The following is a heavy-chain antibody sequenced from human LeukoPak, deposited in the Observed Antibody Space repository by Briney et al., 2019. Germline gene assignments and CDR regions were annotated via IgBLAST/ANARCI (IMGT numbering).Heavy chain of an antibody. Sequence: SVKVSCKTSGGIFRSYGLNWVRQAPGQGLEWMGGFIPILGTPKYAQNLQGRVTITADESTSTGYMELSSLRYEDTAVYYCARGLYCRSSTSCSDYGMDVRGQGTTVTVSS. J-gene: IGHJ6*02. V-gene: IGHV1-69*13. D-gene: IGHD2-15*01. CDR2: FIPILGTP. CDR3: ARGLYCRSSTSCSDYGMDV. CDR1: GGIFRSYG.